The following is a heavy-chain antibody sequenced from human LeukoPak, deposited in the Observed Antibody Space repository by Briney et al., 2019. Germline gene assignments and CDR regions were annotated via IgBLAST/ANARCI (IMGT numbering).Heavy chain of an antibody. CDR1: GFTFSRYW. J-gene: IGHJ6*03. D-gene: IGHD2-15*01. V-gene: IGHV3-30*02. Sequence: PGGSLRLSCAASGFTFSRYWMHWVRQAPGKGLEWVAFIRYDGSNKYYADSVKGRFTISRDNSKNTLYLQMNSLRAEDTAVYYCAKRPRYCSGGSCYDEGFYMDVWGKGTTVTVSS. CDR2: IRYDGSNK. CDR3: AKRPRYCSGGSCYDEGFYMDV.